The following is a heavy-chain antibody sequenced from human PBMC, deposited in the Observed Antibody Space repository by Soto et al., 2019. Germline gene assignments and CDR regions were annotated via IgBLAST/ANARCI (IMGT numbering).Heavy chain of an antibody. J-gene: IGHJ4*02. CDR2: IHYSGST. Sequence: PSETLSLTCSVSGGSISSYYWSWIRQPPGKGLEWIGYIHYSGSTNHNPSLKSRVTISTDTSRNQLSLKLSSVTAADTAVYYCARHRDQANFDYWGQGTLVTVSS. CDR3: ARHRDQANFDY. CDR1: GGSISSYY. V-gene: IGHV4-59*08.